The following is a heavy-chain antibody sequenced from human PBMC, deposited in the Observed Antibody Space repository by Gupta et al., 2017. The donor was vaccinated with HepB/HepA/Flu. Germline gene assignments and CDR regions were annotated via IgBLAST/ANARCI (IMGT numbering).Heavy chain of an antibody. D-gene: IGHD2-8*02. V-gene: IGHV3-15*05. Sequence: EVHLVESGGGLVKPGGSLRLSCAASGFTFSVAWLSWVRQAPGKGLEWVGRIKSKTSGETTNYAAPVTGRCTVSRDDSKNTVYLQMNSLKTEDTALYYCSIDTAESTAYPIDYWGQGTLVTVSA. CDR3: SIDTAESTAYPIDY. CDR1: GFTFSVAW. J-gene: IGHJ4*02. CDR2: IKSKTSGETT.